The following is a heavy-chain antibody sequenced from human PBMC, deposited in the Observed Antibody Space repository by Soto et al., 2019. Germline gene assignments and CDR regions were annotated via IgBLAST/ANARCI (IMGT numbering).Heavy chain of an antibody. D-gene: IGHD4-17*01. V-gene: IGHV3-9*01. CDR2: ISWNSDNT. CDR1: GFTFDDYA. CDR3: ARTTWGYGEPLDS. Sequence: EVHLVESGGGVAQPGGSLRLSCATSGFTFDDYAMHWVRQAPGKGLEWVSGISWNSDNTGYADSVKGRFTISRDNVKRSLFLQMNSLRSEDTAFYFCARTTWGYGEPLDSWGQGTLVTVSS. J-gene: IGHJ4*02.